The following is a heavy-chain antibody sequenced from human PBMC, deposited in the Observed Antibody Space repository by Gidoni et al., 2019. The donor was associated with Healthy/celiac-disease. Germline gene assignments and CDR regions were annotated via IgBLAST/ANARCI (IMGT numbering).Heavy chain of an antibody. J-gene: IGHJ6*02. CDR2: INAGNGNT. CDR3: ARGPYYYYGMDV. Sequence: QVQLVQSGAEGKKPGASVKVSCKAAGYTFTSYAMHWVRQAPGQRLEWMGWINAGNGNTKYSQQFQGRVTLPRDTSASTAYMELRSLRSEDTAVYYCARGPYYYYGMDVWGQGTTVTVSS. V-gene: IGHV1-3*01. CDR1: GYTFTSYA.